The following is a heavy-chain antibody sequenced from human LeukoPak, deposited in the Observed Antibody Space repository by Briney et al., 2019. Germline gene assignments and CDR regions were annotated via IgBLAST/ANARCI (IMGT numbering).Heavy chain of an antibody. CDR2: IKSKSDGGTT. CDR1: GFTFSNYA. V-gene: IGHV3-15*01. Sequence: GASLRLSCAASGFTFSNYAMSWVRQAPGKGLDWVGRIKSKSDGGTTDYATPVKGRFTISRDDSKNTLYLQMNSLKTEDTAVYYCTVDRYGDDQFQHWGQGTLVTVSS. J-gene: IGHJ1*01. D-gene: IGHD4-17*01. CDR3: TVDRYGDDQFQH.